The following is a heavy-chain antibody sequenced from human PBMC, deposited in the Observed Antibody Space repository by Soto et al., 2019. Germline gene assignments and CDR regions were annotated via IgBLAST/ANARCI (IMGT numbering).Heavy chain of an antibody. V-gene: IGHV3-7*04. D-gene: IGHD6-19*01. Sequence: PGGSLRLSCAASGFMFNSFWMNWVRQAPGKGLEWVASIKQGGSERYYADSVRGRFTISRDNAEGSLFLQMNSLRAEDTAVYYCARDLTVAGTGGFDYWGQGTLVTVSS. CDR2: IKQGGSER. J-gene: IGHJ4*02. CDR1: GFMFNSFW. CDR3: ARDLTVAGTGGFDY.